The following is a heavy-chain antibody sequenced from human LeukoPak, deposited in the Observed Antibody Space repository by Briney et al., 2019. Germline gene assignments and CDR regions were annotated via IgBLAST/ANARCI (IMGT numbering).Heavy chain of an antibody. CDR3: ARAGSSWYGMGFDY. D-gene: IGHD6-13*01. J-gene: IGHJ4*02. V-gene: IGHV1-8*01. Sequence: ASVKVSCKASGYTFTSYDIHWVRQATGQGLEWMGWMNPNSGNTGYAQKFQGRVTMTRNTSISTAYMELSSLRSEDTAVYYCARAGSSWYGMGFDYWGQGTLVTVSS. CDR2: MNPNSGNT. CDR1: GYTFTSYD.